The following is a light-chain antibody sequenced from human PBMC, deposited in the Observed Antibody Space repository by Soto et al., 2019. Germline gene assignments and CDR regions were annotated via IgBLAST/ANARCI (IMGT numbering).Light chain of an antibody. CDR1: QSVSSN. CDR3: QQYNNWPPCT. CDR2: SGS. V-gene: IGKV3-15*01. Sequence: EIVMTQSPATLSVSPGETATLSCRASQSVSSNLAWYQQKPGQAPRLLLHSGSTRATGIPARFSGSGSGTEFNITISSMQYEDFAVYYCQQYNNWPPCTFGQ. J-gene: IGKJ2*02.